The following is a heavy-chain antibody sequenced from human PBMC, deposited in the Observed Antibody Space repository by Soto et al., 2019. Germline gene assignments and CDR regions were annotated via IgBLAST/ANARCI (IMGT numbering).Heavy chain of an antibody. Sequence: PSETLSLTCTVSGGSISSGNYYWSWIRQPPGKGLEWIGFISYSGSTYYNASLKSRVTISVDTSKNQFSLKLGSVTAADTAVYYCAREDYGGNSGYFDYWGQGTLVTVSS. CDR3: AREDYGGNSGYFDY. CDR2: ISYSGST. V-gene: IGHV4-30-4*02. D-gene: IGHD4-17*01. CDR1: GGSISSGNYY. J-gene: IGHJ4*02.